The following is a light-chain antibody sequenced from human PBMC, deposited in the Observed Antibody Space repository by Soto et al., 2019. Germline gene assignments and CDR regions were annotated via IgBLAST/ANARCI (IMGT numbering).Light chain of an antibody. V-gene: IGKV3-20*01. J-gene: IGKJ2*01. CDR1: QSVSSSY. CDR2: GAS. Sequence: EIVLTQSPGTPSLSPGERATLSCRASQSVSSSYLAWYQQKPGQAPRLLIYGASSRATGIPDRFRGSGSGTDFTLTISRLEPEDFAVYYCQQYDSSLYTFGQGTKVDIK. CDR3: QQYDSSLYT.